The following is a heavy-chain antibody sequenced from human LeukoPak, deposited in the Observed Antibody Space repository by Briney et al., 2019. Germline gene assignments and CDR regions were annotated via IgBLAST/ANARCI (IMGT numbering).Heavy chain of an antibody. V-gene: IGHV4-59*08. CDR1: GDSISSYY. CDR3: ARRITIFGVAPPGSWFDP. Sequence: SETLSLTCTVSGDSISSYYWSWIRQPPGKGLEWIGYIYYSGNTNYNPSLKSRVTISVDTSKNQFSLKLSSVTAADTAVYYCARRITIFGVAPPGSWFDPWGQGTLVTVSS. D-gene: IGHD3-3*01. CDR2: IYYSGNT. J-gene: IGHJ5*02.